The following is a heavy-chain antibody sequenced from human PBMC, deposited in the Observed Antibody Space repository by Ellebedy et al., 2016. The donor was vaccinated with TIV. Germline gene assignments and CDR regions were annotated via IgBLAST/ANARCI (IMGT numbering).Heavy chain of an antibody. CDR2: INPNSGGT. CDR1: GYTFTGYY. V-gene: IGHV1-2*02. J-gene: IGHJ1*01. D-gene: IGHD2/OR15-2a*01. CDR3: ARDRFLKNREYCQH. Sequence: ASVKVSXKASGYTFTGYYMHWVRQAPGQGLEWMGWINPNSGGTNYAQKFQGRVTMTRDTSISTAYMELSRLRSDDTAVYYCARDRFLKNREYCQHWGQGTLVTVSS.